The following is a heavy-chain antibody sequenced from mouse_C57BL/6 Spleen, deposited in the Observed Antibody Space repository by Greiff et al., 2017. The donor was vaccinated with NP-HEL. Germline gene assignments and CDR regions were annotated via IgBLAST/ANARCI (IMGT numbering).Heavy chain of an antibody. J-gene: IGHJ2*01. CDR2: ISSGSSTI. CDR3: ARPSYYDYDVYYFDY. V-gene: IGHV5-17*01. CDR1: GFTFSDYG. Sequence: EVMLVESGGGLVKPGGSLKLSCAASGFTFSDYGMHWVRQAPEKGLEWVAYISSGSSTIYYADTVKGRFTISRDNAKNTLFLQMTSLRSEDTAMYYCARPSYYDYDVYYFDYWGQGTTLTVSS. D-gene: IGHD2-4*01.